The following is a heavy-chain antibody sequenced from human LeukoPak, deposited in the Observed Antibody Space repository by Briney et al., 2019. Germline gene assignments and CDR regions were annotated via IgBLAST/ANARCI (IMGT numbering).Heavy chain of an antibody. Sequence: PGGSLRLSCGASGFTFSRSWMSWVRQAPGKGLEWVANIKQDESETYYVDSVKGRFTVSRDNTKNSLYLQMDSLRAEDTAVYYCARISTAVAGADYWGQGTLVTVSS. D-gene: IGHD6-19*01. CDR2: IKQDESET. CDR1: GFTFSRSW. V-gene: IGHV3-7*01. CDR3: ARISTAVAGADY. J-gene: IGHJ4*02.